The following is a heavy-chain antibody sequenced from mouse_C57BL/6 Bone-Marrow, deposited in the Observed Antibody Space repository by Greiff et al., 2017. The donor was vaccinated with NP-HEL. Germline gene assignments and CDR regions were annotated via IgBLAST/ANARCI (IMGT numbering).Heavy chain of an antibody. CDR2: IYPGSGST. V-gene: IGHV1-55*01. J-gene: IGHJ3*01. CDR3: AREDYYGNLFAY. Sequence: PGQGLEWIGDIYPGSGSTNYNEKFKSKATLTVDTSSSTAYMQLSSLTSEDSAVYYCAREDYYGNLFAYWGQGTLVTVSA. D-gene: IGHD2-1*01.